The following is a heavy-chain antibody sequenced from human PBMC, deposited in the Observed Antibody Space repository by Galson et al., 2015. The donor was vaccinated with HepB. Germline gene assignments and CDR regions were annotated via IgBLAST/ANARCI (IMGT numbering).Heavy chain of an antibody. Sequence: SVKVSCKASGYSFSTNGIAWVRQAPGQGLEWVGWISAYSGNTKYAENFQDRVVLTAETSTTTAYMELRSLRFDDTALYYCARAGGEWEPLDLWGQGTLVSVSA. CDR2: ISAYSGNT. CDR3: ARAGGEWEPLDL. J-gene: IGHJ4*02. CDR1: GYSFSTNG. V-gene: IGHV1-18*01. D-gene: IGHD1-26*01.